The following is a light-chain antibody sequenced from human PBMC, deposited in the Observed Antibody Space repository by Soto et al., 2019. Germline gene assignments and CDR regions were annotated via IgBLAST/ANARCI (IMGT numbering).Light chain of an antibody. CDR2: AAS. CDR3: QQSYRTTPT. CDR1: QSISSY. Sequence: DIKITQCTSSLSASVGYRVTITCRASQSISSYLNWYGQKPGKAPKLLIYAASSLQSGVPSRFPCSGAWPDCTRTISSLQPADVETDGCQQSYRTTPTFCPGTKVDIK. V-gene: IGKV1-39*01. J-gene: IGKJ1*01.